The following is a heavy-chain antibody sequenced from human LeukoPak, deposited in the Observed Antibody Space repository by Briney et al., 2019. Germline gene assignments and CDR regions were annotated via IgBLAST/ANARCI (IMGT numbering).Heavy chain of an antibody. CDR2: IWYDGSNK. Sequence: PGGSLRLSCAASGFAFSSYGMHWVRQAPGKGLEWVAVIWYDGSNKYYADSVKGRFTISRDNSKNTLYLQMNSLRAEDTAVYYCARDSTMIGGRYFDYWGQGTLVTVSS. V-gene: IGHV3-33*08. CDR3: ARDSTMIGGRYFDY. D-gene: IGHD3-10*01. J-gene: IGHJ4*02. CDR1: GFAFSSYG.